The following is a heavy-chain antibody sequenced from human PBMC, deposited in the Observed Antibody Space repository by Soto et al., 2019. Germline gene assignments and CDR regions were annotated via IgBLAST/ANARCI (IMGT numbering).Heavy chain of an antibody. CDR2: IYYSGST. Sequence: QLQLQESGPGLVKPSETLSLTCTVSGGSISSSSYYWGWIRQPPGKGLEWIGSIYYSGSTYYNPSLKSRVTISVDTSKNQFSLKLSSVTAADTAVYYCARLAGHCSSTSCYGYYYYYYMDVWGKGTTVTVSS. V-gene: IGHV4-39*01. D-gene: IGHD2-2*01. CDR3: ARLAGHCSSTSCYGYYYYYYMDV. CDR1: GGSISSSSYY. J-gene: IGHJ6*03.